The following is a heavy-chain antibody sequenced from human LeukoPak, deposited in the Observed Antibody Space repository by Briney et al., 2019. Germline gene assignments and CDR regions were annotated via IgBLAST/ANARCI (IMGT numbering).Heavy chain of an antibody. J-gene: IGHJ2*01. CDR3: ARARAAAWRSNSRAPGNFDL. CDR1: GYTFTSYA. Sequence: GASVKVSCKASGYTFTSYAMHWVRQAPGQGLEWMGWISACNGNTNYAQKLQGRVTMTTDTSTSTAYMELRSLRSDDTAVYYCARARAAAWRSNSRAPGNFDLWGRGTLVTVSS. D-gene: IGHD6-13*01. CDR2: ISACNGNT. V-gene: IGHV1-18*01.